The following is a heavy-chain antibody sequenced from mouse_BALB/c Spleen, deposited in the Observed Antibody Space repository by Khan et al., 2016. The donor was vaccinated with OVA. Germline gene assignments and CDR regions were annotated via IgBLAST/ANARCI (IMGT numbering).Heavy chain of an antibody. J-gene: IGHJ1*01. V-gene: IGHV1-18*01. Sequence: EVQLQQSGPELVKPGASVKMSYKASGYTFTDYYMKWMKQSHGKSLEWIGDINPNNGDTFYNQRFKGKATLTVDKSSSTAYMQLNSLTSEDAAVYYCARGLFDVWGAGTTVTVSS. CDR3: ARGLFDV. CDR1: GYTFTDYY. CDR2: INPNNGDT.